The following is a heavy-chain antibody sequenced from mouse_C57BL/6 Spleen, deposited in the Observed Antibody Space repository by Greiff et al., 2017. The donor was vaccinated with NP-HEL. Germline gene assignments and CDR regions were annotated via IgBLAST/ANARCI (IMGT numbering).Heavy chain of an antibody. J-gene: IGHJ1*03. CDR1: GFTFSNYW. Sequence: EVMLVESGGGLVQPGGSMKLSCVASGFTFSNYWMNWVRQSPEKGLEWVAQIRLKSDNYATHYAESVKGRFTISRDDSKSSVYLQMNNLRAEDTGIYYCTGITTVVAPYWYFDVWGTGTTVTVSS. D-gene: IGHD1-1*01. CDR2: IRLKSDNYAT. CDR3: TGITTVVAPYWYFDV. V-gene: IGHV6-3*01.